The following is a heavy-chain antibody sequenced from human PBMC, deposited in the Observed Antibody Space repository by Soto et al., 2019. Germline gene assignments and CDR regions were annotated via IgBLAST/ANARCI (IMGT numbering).Heavy chain of an antibody. CDR1: GGTFSSYA. Sequence: SVKVSCKASGGTFSSYAISWVRQAPGQGLEWMGGIIPIFGTANYAQKFQGRVTITADESTSTAYMELSSLRSEDTAVYYCARTLRLGYCSSTSCYKGGYYYYGMDVWGQGTTVTVSS. D-gene: IGHD2-2*02. CDR2: IIPIFGTA. V-gene: IGHV1-69*13. J-gene: IGHJ6*02. CDR3: ARTLRLGYCSSTSCYKGGYYYYGMDV.